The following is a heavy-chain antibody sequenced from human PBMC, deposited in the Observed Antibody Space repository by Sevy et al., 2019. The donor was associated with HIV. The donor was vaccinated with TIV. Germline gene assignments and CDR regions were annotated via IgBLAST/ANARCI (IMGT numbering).Heavy chain of an antibody. J-gene: IGHJ4*02. CDR1: GYSFATNW. V-gene: IGHV5-51*01. CDR2: IYTGDSDT. Sequence: GESLKISCKGSGYSFATNWIGWVRQMPGKGLEWMGIIYTGDSDTRYSPSFQGQVTISADKSISTAYLQWSSLKASDTAMYYCARLTSLVSDFDYWGQGTLVTVSS. CDR3: ARLTSLVSDFDY. D-gene: IGHD6-13*01.